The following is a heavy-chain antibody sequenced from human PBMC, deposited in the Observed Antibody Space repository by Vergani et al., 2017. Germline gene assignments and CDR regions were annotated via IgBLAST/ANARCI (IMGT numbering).Heavy chain of an antibody. J-gene: IGHJ4*02. D-gene: IGHD6-19*01. CDR2: VSADGEST. CDR1: GFTFSNFG. CDR3: AKKWLTNEEVEY. Sequence: EVKLLESGGGLVQSGGSLRLSCAGSGFTFSNFGMTWVRQAPGKGLEWVSTVSADGESTYYAESVKGRFTISRDNPKNTVHLQMNSLRAEDTAVYYCAKKWLTNEEVEYWGQGILVTVSS. V-gene: IGHV3-23*01.